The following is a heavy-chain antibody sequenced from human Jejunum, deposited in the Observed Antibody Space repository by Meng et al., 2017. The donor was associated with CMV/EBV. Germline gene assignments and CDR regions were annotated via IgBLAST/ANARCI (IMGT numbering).Heavy chain of an antibody. J-gene: IGHJ4*02. CDR2: GCYRSRWYH. V-gene: IGHV6-1*01. CDR1: TNKAG. Sequence: TNKAGWNWIRQSPSRGLEWLGRGCYRSRWYHDYAMSVGGQVSISQDTSKNQFSLQLNSVTSEDTAVYYCARGLSETDWGHAPNDLDSWGQGTLVTVSS. D-gene: IGHD3/OR15-3a*01. CDR3: ARGLSETDWGHAPNDLDS.